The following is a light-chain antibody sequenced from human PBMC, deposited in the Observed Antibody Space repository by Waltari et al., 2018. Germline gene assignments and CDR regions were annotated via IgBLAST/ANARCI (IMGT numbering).Light chain of an antibody. CDR3: CSYAGSSSYV. CDR2: EFS. Sequence: QSALTQPASVSGSPGQQITIYCTGTSSDVGSYNLVSWCLPHPGNAPKLIIYEFSKLPSGVSNRFSGSKSGNTASLTISWLQSGDDADYYCCSYAGSSSYVFESATKVTVL. CDR1: SSDVGSYNL. J-gene: IGLJ1*01. V-gene: IGLV2-23*02.